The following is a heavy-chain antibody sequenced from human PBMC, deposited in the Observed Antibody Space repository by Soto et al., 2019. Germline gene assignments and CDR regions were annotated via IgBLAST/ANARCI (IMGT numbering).Heavy chain of an antibody. V-gene: IGHV3-21*04. Sequence: GGSLRLSCAASGFSFSSYSMNWVRQAPGKGLEWVSSISSSSSYIYYADSVKGRFTISRDNAKNSLYLQMNSLRAEDTAVYYCARDDCISTTCYVSYWGRGTLVTVSS. D-gene: IGHD2-2*01. CDR2: ISSSSSYI. CDR1: GFSFSSYS. CDR3: ARDDCISTTCYVSY. J-gene: IGHJ4*02.